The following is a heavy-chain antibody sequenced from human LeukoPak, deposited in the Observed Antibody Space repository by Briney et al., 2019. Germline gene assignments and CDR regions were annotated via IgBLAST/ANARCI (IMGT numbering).Heavy chain of an antibody. CDR1: GFTFDDYA. J-gene: IGHJ4*02. CDR2: ISWNSGSI. V-gene: IGHV3-9*01. Sequence: GGSLRLSCAASGFTFDDYAMHWVWQVPGKGLEWVSGISWNSGSIGYADSVKGRFTISRDNAKNSLYLQMNSLRAEDTAVYYCARGSSGSNDYWGQGTLVTVSS. D-gene: IGHD3-10*01. CDR3: ARGSSGSNDY.